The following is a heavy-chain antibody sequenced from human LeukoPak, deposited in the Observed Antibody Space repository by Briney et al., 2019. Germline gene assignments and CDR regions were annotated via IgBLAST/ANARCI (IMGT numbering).Heavy chain of an antibody. Sequence: SETLPLTCAVCGGSINNYYWSWLGQTAGKELEWVGRIYTSGSTDYNPSLECRVSISVVTSKNQFSLNLSSVPAADTALYYCARESKTYEGDGYYHDYWGQGTMVTVSS. J-gene: IGHJ3*01. CDR2: IYTSGST. V-gene: IGHV4-4*07. D-gene: IGHD3-3*01. CDR3: ARESKTYEGDGYYHDY. CDR1: GGSINNYY.